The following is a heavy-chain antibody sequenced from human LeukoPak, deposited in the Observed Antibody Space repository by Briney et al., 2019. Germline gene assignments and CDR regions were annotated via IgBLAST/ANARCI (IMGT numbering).Heavy chain of an antibody. CDR2: ISYDGSNK. CDR1: GFTFSSYA. D-gene: IGHD2-8*01. CDR3: ARDRLVSPDCTNGVCFRGKTCYYYYYMDV. J-gene: IGHJ6*03. V-gene: IGHV3-30-3*01. Sequence: GGSLRLSCAASGFTFSSYAMHWVRQAPGKGLEWVAVISYDGSNKYYADSVKGRFTISRDNSKNTLYLQMNSLRAEDTAVYYCARDRLVSPDCTNGVCFRGKTCYYYYYMDVWGKGTTVTVSS.